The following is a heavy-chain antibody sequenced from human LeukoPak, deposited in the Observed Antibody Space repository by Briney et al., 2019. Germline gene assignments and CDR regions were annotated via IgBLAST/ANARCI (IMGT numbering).Heavy chain of an antibody. Sequence: GGSLRLSCAASGFTFSSYSMSWVRQAPGKGLEWVSYISSSSSTIYYADSVKGRFTISRDNSKNTLYLQMNSLRAEDTAVYYCAKDKFLATVTHNFDYWGQGTLVTVSS. CDR2: ISSSSSTI. D-gene: IGHD4-17*01. CDR3: AKDKFLATVTHNFDY. CDR1: GFTFSSYS. J-gene: IGHJ4*02. V-gene: IGHV3-48*01.